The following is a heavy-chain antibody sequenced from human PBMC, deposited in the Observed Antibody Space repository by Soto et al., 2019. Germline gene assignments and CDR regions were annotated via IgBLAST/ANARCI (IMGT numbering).Heavy chain of an antibody. CDR3: ARAYYDSSGYYLFDY. J-gene: IGHJ4*02. V-gene: IGHV1-69*02. CDR1: GGTFSSYT. CDR2: IIPILGIA. Sequence: SVKVSCKASGGTFSSYTISWVRQAPGQGLEWMGRIIPILGIANYAQKFQGRVTITADKSTSTAYMELSSLRSEDTAVYYCARAYYDSSGYYLFDYWGQGTLVTVSS. D-gene: IGHD3-22*01.